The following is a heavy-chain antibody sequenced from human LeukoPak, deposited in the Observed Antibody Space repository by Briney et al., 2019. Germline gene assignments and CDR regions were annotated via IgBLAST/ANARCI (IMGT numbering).Heavy chain of an antibody. CDR3: ARDVRDYGDYVFFDY. V-gene: IGHV4-59*06. Sequence: SETLSLTCTVSGGSISSYYWSWIRQPPGKGLEWIGYIYYSGSTYYNPSLKSRVTISVDTSKNQFSLKLSSVTAADTAVYYCARDVRDYGDYVFFDYWGQGTLVTVSS. CDR1: GGSISSYY. J-gene: IGHJ4*02. D-gene: IGHD4-17*01. CDR2: IYYSGST.